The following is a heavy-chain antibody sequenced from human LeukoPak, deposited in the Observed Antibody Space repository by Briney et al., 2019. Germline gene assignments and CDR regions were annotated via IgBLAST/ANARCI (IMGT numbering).Heavy chain of an antibody. J-gene: IGHJ4*02. V-gene: IGHV4-4*07. D-gene: IGHD1-7*01. CDR1: GGSISSCY. CDR2: VYTSGST. Sequence: SETLSLTCTVSGGSISSCYWSWIRQPAGKGLEWIGRVYTSGSTNYNPSLKSRVTMSVDTSKNQFSLKLSSVTAADTAVYYCARGTNWNYFFDYWGQGTLVTVSS. CDR3: ARGTNWNYFFDY.